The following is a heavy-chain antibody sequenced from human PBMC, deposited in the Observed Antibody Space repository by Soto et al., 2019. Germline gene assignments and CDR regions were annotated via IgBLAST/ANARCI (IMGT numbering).Heavy chain of an antibody. J-gene: IGHJ4*02. V-gene: IGHV1-24*01. Sequence: GXXVKVSCKASGYTFTSYDINWVRQATGKGLEWMGGFDPEDGETSYAQKFQGRVTMTEDTSTDTAYMELRSLRSEDTAVYYCATEGSSGQVDYWGQGTLVTVSS. D-gene: IGHD6-19*01. CDR2: FDPEDGET. CDR1: GYTFTSYD. CDR3: ATEGSSGQVDY.